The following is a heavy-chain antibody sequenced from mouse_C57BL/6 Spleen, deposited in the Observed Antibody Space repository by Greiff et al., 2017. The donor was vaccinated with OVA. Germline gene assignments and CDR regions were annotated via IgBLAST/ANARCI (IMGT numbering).Heavy chain of an antibody. Sequence: QVQLKESGAELARPGASVKMSCKASGYTFTSYTMHWVKQRPGQGLEWIGYINPSSGYTKYNQKFKDKATLTADKSSSTAYMQLSSLTSEDSAVYYCARSRYEGWYFDVWGTGTTVTVSS. CDR3: ARSRYEGWYFDV. V-gene: IGHV1-4*01. CDR2: INPSSGYT. J-gene: IGHJ1*03. CDR1: GYTFTSYT. D-gene: IGHD1-1*01.